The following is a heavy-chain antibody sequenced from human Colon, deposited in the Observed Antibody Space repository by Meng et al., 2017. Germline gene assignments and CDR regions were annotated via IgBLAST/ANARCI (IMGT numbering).Heavy chain of an antibody. Sequence: QVQLQESGPGLVKPSGTLSLTCRVSGGSIGSNNWWSWLRQSPGKGLEWIGEIYHSGSTNYNPSLKSRVTISVDKSKNQFYLSLFSVTAADTVVYYCGRDQGRELINHWGQGTLVTVSS. D-gene: IGHD1-7*01. J-gene: IGHJ4*02. CDR3: GRDQGRELINH. CDR1: GGSIGSNNW. V-gene: IGHV4-4*02. CDR2: IYHSGST.